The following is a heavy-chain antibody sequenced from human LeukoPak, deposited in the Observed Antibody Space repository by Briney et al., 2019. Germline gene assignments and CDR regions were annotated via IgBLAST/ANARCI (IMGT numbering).Heavy chain of an antibody. CDR1: GFTFSSYW. J-gene: IGHJ4*02. Sequence: GGSLRLSCAAPGFTFSSYWMHWVRQAPGKGLAWVSRINSDGSSTSYADSVKGRFTISRDNAKNTLYLQMNSLRAEDTAVYYCAIHSNYYDSSGYYYRVYWGQGTLVTVSS. CDR3: AIHSNYYDSSGYYYRVY. V-gene: IGHV3-74*01. CDR2: INSDGSST. D-gene: IGHD3-22*01.